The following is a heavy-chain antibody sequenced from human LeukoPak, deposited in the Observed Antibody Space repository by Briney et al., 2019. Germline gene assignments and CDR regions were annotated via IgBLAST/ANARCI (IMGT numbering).Heavy chain of an antibody. CDR3: ARERCGSTSCYSQYYYGMDV. CDR1: GYTFTSYD. D-gene: IGHD2-2*02. V-gene: IGHV1-8*01. J-gene: IGHJ6*02. CDR2: MNPNSGNT. Sequence: ASVNVSCKASGYTFTSYDINWVRQATGQGLEWMGWMNPNSGNTGYAQKFQGRVTMTRNTSISTAYMELSSLRSEDTAVYYCARERCGSTSCYSQYYYGMDVWGQGTTVTVSS.